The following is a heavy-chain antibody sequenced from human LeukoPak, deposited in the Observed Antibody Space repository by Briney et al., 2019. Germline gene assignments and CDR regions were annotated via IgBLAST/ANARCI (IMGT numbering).Heavy chain of an antibody. CDR1: GESFSGYY. CDR3: ASGYCGGACYLGGVDM. J-gene: IGHJ3*02. CDR2: INHSGST. D-gene: IGHD2-21*02. Sequence: PSETLSLTCAVYGESFSGYYWSWIRQPPGKGLEWIGEINHSGSTNYNPSLKSRVTISVDTSKNQFSLKLSSVTAADTAVYYCASGYCGGACYLGGVDMWGQGTMVTVSS. V-gene: IGHV4-34*01.